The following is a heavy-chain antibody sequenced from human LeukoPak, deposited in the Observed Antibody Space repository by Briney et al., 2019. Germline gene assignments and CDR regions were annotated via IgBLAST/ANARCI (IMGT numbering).Heavy chain of an antibody. V-gene: IGHV3-23*01. CDR2: ISASGGST. D-gene: IGHD5-18*01. J-gene: IGHJ4*02. CDR3: AKVPVYSYGPPLDY. CDR1: GFTFSSYA. Sequence: PGGSLRLSCAASGFTFSSYAMSWVRQAPGKGLEWVSAISASGGSTYYADSVKGRFTISRDNSKNTLYLQMNSLRAEDTAVYYCAKVPVYSYGPPLDYWGQGTLVTVSS.